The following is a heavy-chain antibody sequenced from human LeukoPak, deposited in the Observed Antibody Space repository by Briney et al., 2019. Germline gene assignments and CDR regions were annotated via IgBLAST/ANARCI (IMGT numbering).Heavy chain of an antibody. CDR3: ARGAYYYTSGTYRPDYFYYMDV. J-gene: IGHJ6*03. CDR2: MGMSSDST. CDR1: GFIFRRRW. Sequence: PGGSLRLFCAASGFIFRRRWVSWARQAPGEGMEWVSFMGMSSDSTYYADSVKGRFTISRDNSKNTLYLQMNSLRAEDTAVYYCARGAYYYTSGTYRPDYFYYMDVWGKGTTVTISS. V-gene: IGHV3-23*01. D-gene: IGHD3-10*01.